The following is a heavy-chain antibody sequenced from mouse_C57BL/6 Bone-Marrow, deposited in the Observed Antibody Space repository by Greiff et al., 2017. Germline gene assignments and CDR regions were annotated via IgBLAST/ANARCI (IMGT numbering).Heavy chain of an antibody. Sequence: VQLQQSGAELAKPGASVKLSCKASGYTFTSYWMHWVKQRPGQGLEWIGYINPSSGYTKYNQKFKDKATVTADKSSSTAYMQLSSLTYEDSAVYYCAGWGLLAMDYWGQGTSVTVSS. D-gene: IGHD2-3*01. J-gene: IGHJ4*01. CDR1: GYTFTSYW. CDR2: INPSSGYT. CDR3: AGWGLLAMDY. V-gene: IGHV1-7*01.